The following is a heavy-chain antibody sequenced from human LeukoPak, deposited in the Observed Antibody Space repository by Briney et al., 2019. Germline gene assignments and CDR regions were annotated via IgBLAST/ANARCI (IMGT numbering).Heavy chain of an antibody. D-gene: IGHD3-10*01. J-gene: IGHJ5*02. CDR3: ARETGNRFDP. CDR2: IYYSGGT. CDR1: GGSISVNY. Sequence: PSETLSLTCTVSGGSISVNYWSWVRQPPGKGLEWIGNIYYSGGTKYNPSLKSRVTISVDTSKNQFSLKLSSVTPADTAVYYCARETGNRFDPWGQGTLFTVSS. V-gene: IGHV4-59*01.